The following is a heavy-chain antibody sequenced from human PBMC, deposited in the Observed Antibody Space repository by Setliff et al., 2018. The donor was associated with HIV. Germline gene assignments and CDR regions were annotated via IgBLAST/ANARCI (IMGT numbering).Heavy chain of an antibody. CDR1: GFSVSSSY. V-gene: IGHV3-53*01. D-gene: IGHD3-9*01. CDR2: TYSDDSP. CDR3: AKTSNTGYLFCSDY. Sequence: PGGSLRLSCAATGFSVSSSYLSWVRQAPGKGLEWVSITYSDDSPYYADSVKGRFTISRDNSKNTVYLQMNSLRAEDTAVYYCAKTSNTGYLFCSDYWGQGTLVTVSS. J-gene: IGHJ4*02.